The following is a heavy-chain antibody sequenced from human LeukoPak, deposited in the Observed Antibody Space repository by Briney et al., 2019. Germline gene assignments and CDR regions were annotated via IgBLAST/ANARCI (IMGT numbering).Heavy chain of an antibody. CDR1: GFTFSSYW. V-gene: IGHV3-7*01. J-gene: IGHJ4*02. CDR3: ARDIEAAGLFLDY. CDR2: IKYDGSEK. D-gene: IGHD6-13*01. Sequence: GGSLRLSCAASGFTFSSYWMTWVRQAPGKGLEWVANIKYDGSEKDYMDSVKGRYTISRDNAKNSLYLQMNSLRAEDTAVSYCARDIEAAGLFLDYWGQGTLVTVSS.